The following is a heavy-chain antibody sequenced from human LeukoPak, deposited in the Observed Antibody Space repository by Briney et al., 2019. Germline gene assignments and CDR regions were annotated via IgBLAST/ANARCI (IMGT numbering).Heavy chain of an antibody. J-gene: IGHJ6*02. Sequence: ASVKVSCKASGHTFTSYAMNWVRQAPGQGLEWMGWINTNTGNPTYAQGFTGRFVFSLDTSVSTAYLQISSLKAEDTAVYYCARDMGSGWPYGMDVWGQGTTVTVSS. CDR2: INTNTGNP. CDR3: ARDMGSGWPYGMDV. D-gene: IGHD6-19*01. CDR1: GHTFTSYA. V-gene: IGHV7-4-1*02.